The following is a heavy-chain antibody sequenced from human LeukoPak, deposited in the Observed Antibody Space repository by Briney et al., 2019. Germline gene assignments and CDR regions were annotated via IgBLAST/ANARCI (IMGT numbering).Heavy chain of an antibody. D-gene: IGHD3-22*01. CDR3: ASENLVVAWDY. CDR2: IYHSGST. J-gene: IGHJ4*02. Sequence: SETLSLTCTVSGYSISSGYHWGWIRQPPGKGLEWIGSIYHSGSTYYNPSLKSRVTISGDTSKNQFSLKLSSVTAADTAVYYCASENLVVAWDYWGQGTLVTVSS. V-gene: IGHV4-38-2*02. CDR1: GYSISSGYH.